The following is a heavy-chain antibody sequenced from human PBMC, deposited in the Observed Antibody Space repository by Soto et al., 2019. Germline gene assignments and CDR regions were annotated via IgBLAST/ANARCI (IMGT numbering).Heavy chain of an antibody. CDR2: ISGSGGST. CDR3: AKFFCSRASCYSYSDY. CDR1: GFTFSSYA. Sequence: GGSLRLSCAASGFTFSSYAMSWVRQAPGKGLEWVSAISGSGGSTYYADSVKGRFTISRDNSKNTLYLQMNSLRAEDTAVYYCAKFFCSRASCYSYSDYLGQGTLVTV. D-gene: IGHD2-15*01. J-gene: IGHJ4*02. V-gene: IGHV3-23*01.